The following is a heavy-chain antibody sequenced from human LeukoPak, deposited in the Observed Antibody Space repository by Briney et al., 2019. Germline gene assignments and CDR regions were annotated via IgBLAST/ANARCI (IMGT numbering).Heavy chain of an antibody. CDR2: ISAYNGNT. V-gene: IGHV1-18*01. CDR1: GYTFTSYG. D-gene: IGHD1-1*01. J-gene: IGHJ4*02. CDR3: ARQTGTTTPYYFDY. Sequence: ASVKVSCKASGYTFTSYGISWVRQAPGQGLEWMGWISAYNGNTNYAQKLQGRVTMTTDTSTSTAYMELRSLRSDDTAVYYCARQTGTTTPYYFDYWGQGTLVNVSS.